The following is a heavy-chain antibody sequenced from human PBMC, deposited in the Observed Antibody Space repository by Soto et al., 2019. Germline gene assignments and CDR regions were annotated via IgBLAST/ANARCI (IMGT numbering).Heavy chain of an antibody. D-gene: IGHD3-10*01. Sequence: QVQLQESGPGLVKPSQTLSLTCTVSGGSISSGGYYWSWIRQHPGKGLEWIGYIYYSGGTYYNPSLKSRVTISVDTSKNQFSLKLSSVTDADTAVYYCASHVRGVNPWFDYWGQGTLVTVSS. V-gene: IGHV4-31*03. J-gene: IGHJ4*02. CDR2: IYYSGGT. CDR3: ASHVRGVNPWFDY. CDR1: GGSISSGGYY.